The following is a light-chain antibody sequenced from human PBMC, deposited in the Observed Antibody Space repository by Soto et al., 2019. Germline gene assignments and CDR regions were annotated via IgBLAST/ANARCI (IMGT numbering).Light chain of an antibody. V-gene: IGKV1-39*01. J-gene: IGKJ4*01. CDR3: QQSHSSPLS. CDR2: TAS. CDR1: QSISRN. Sequence: IQMTQSPSSLSASVGDRVTITCRASQSISRNLNCDQQKPGKAPELLIYTASNLQSGVPSRFSGSGSGPYCALPISSLQPEYSAVYYCQQSHSSPLSFGGGTKVEFK.